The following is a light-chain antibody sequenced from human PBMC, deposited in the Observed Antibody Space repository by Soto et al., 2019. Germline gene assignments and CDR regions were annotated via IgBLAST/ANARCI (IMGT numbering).Light chain of an antibody. Sequence: EIVLTQSPGTLSLSPGERATLSCRASQTVSSSYLAWYQQKPGQAPRLLIYGASTRATGIPGRFGGSASGTDFTLTIRRLEPEDFAVYYCQQYGPSPMYTFGQGTNLEIK. CDR3: QQYGPSPMYT. CDR1: QTVSSSY. J-gene: IGKJ2*01. V-gene: IGKV3-20*01. CDR2: GAS.